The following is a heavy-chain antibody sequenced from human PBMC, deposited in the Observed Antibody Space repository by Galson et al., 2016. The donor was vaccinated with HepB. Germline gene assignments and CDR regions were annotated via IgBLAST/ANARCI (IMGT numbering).Heavy chain of an antibody. CDR2: IWHDGNNK. Sequence: SLRLSCAASGFTFSRYGMHWVRQAPGKGLEWVAVIWHDGNNKYYADSVKGRFTIARDNSQSTLYLQMNSLRAEDTALYYCARDLNTAVINVANFDNWGQGTLVTVSS. CDR3: ARDLNTAVINVANFDN. D-gene: IGHD2-21*01. J-gene: IGHJ4*02. CDR1: GFTFSRYG. V-gene: IGHV3-33*01.